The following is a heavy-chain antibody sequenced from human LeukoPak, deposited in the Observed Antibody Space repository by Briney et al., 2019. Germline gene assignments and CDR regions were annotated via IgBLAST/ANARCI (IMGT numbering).Heavy chain of an antibody. V-gene: IGHV1-2*02. CDR1: GYTFTGYY. CDR3: ARDRVGSGWPRPWYFEF. CDR2: MNLNAGAT. J-gene: IGHJ4*02. Sequence: ASVRVSCKPSGYTFTGYYLHWVRQAPGQALEWMGWMNLNAGATAYAQNFQGRVAMSRDTSIDTAYMDLSSLTSDDTAVYYSARDRVGSGWPRPWYFEFWGQGTLVTVSS. D-gene: IGHD6-19*01.